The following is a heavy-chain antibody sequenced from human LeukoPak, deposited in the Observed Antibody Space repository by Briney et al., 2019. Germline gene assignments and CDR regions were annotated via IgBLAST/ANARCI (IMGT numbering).Heavy chain of an antibody. CDR1: GYTFTSYG. CDR2: ISAYNGNT. V-gene: IGHV1-18*01. J-gene: IGHJ5*02. D-gene: IGHD3-10*01. CDR3: ARDSTGDLYNWFDP. Sequence: ASVKVSCKGSGYTFTSYGISWVRQAPGQGLEWMGWISAYNGNTNYAQKLQGRVTMTTDTSTSTAYMELRSLRSDDKAVYYCARDSTGDLYNWFDPWGQGTLVTVSS.